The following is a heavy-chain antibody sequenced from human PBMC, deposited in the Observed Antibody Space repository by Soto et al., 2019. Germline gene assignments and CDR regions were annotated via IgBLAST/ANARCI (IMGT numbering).Heavy chain of an antibody. CDR1: GFTFSKAW. V-gene: IGHV3-15*01. CDR3: TTAGVRGVVMSGMDV. J-gene: IGHJ6*02. CDR2: IRSNADGGTV. Sequence: DVQLVESGGGLVSPGGSLRLSCRTSGFTFSKAWMRWVRQAPGKGLEWVGRIRSNADGGTVEYAAPVKGRFIISRDDSSNTLNLQMNSLDTEDKGVYYWTTAGVRGVVMSGMDVLGQGTAVTVSS. D-gene: IGHD3-10*01.